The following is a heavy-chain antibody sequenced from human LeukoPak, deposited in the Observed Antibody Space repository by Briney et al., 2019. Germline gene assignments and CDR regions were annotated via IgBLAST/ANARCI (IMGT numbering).Heavy chain of an antibody. D-gene: IGHD4-17*01. CDR3: ARGVAVVMTTVTNPPTTL. CDR1: GYTFTGYY. CDR2: INPNSGGT. J-gene: IGHJ4*02. V-gene: IGHV1-2*02. Sequence: GASVKVSGKASGYTFTGYYMHWVRQAPGQGLEWMGWINPNSGGTNYAQKFQGRVTMTRDTSISTAYMELSRLRSDDTAVYYCARGVAVVMTTVTNPPTTLWGQGTLVTVSS.